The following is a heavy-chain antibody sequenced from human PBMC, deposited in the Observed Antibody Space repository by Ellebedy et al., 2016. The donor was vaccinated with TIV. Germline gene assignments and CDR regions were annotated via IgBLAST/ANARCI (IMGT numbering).Heavy chain of an antibody. Sequence: GESLKISCAVSGFPVSSNFVNWVRQAPGKGLEWVSTISAGGTTHYADSVSDRFTISRDNSKNTVYLQMSTLRVEDTAVYYCASGYNSGLPGAQFDPWGQGTLVTVSS. J-gene: IGHJ5*02. CDR1: GFPVSSNF. D-gene: IGHD5-24*01. V-gene: IGHV3-53*01. CDR3: ASGYNSGLPGAQFDP. CDR2: ISAGGTT.